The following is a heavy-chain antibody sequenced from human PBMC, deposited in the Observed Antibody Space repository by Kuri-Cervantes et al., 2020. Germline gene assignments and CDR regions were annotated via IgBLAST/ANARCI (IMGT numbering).Heavy chain of an antibody. D-gene: IGHD3-3*01. CDR3: ARVGSYDFWSGNDYYYYYYMDV. V-gene: IGHV1-69*13. CDR1: GGTFSSYA. CDR2: IIPIFGTA. Sequence: SVKVSCKASGGTFSSYAISWVRQAPGQGLEWMGGIIPIFGTANYAQKFQGRVTITADESTSTAYMELSSLRSEDTAVYYRARVGSYDFWSGNDYYYYYYMDVWGKGTTVTVS. J-gene: IGHJ6*03.